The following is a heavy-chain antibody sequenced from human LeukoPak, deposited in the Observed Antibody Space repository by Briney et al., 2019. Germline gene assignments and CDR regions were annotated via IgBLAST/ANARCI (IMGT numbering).Heavy chain of an antibody. CDR3: ARDSRGYYDSSGYGIDY. V-gene: IGHV4-61*02. Sequence: SETLSLTCTVSGGSISSGSYYWSWIRQPAGKGLEWIGRIYTSGSTNYNPSLKSRVTISVDTSKNQFSLKLSSVTAADTAVYYCARDSRGYYDSSGYGIDYWGQGTLVTVSS. D-gene: IGHD3-22*01. CDR1: GGSISSGSYY. J-gene: IGHJ4*02. CDR2: IYTSGST.